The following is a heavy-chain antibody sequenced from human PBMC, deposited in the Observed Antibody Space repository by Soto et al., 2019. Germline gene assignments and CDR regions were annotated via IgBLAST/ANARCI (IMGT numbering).Heavy chain of an antibody. CDR1: GYTFTSYG. CDR3: ARDYDILTGYADFDY. Sequence: ASVKVSCKASGYTFTSYGSSWVRQAPGQGLEWMGWISAYNGNTNYAQKLQGRVTMTTDTSTSTAYMELRSLRSDDTAVYYCARDYDILTGYADFDYWGQGTLVTVSS. D-gene: IGHD3-9*01. V-gene: IGHV1-18*01. CDR2: ISAYNGNT. J-gene: IGHJ4*02.